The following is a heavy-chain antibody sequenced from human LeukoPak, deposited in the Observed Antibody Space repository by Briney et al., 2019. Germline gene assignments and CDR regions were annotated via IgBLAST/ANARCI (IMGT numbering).Heavy chain of an antibody. CDR3: ARNFGDGGGYFDY. D-gene: IGHD4-17*01. CDR2: VSTSGIYT. Sequence: GGSLRLSCAASGFTLRSYSLNWVRQAPGKGLEWVSTVSTSGIYTYYADSVRGRFIISRVNAKNSLYLQMNSLSGEDTAVYFCARNFGDGGGYFDYWGQGTLVAVSS. CDR1: GFTLRSYS. J-gene: IGHJ4*02. V-gene: IGHV3-21*01.